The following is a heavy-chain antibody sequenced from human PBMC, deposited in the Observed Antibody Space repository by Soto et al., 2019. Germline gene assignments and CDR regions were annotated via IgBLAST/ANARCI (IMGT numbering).Heavy chain of an antibody. D-gene: IGHD2-2*02. CDR3: ARLVVPAAISYYYYYYMDV. J-gene: IGHJ6*03. CDR1: GGSISSSSYY. Sequence: QLQLQESGPGLVKPSETLALTCTVSGGSISSSSYYWGWIRQPPGKGLEWIGSIYYSGSTYYNPSLKSRVTISVDTSKNQFSMKLSSVTAADTAVYYFARLVVPAAISYYYYYYMDVWGKGTTVTVSS. CDR2: IYYSGST. V-gene: IGHV4-39*01.